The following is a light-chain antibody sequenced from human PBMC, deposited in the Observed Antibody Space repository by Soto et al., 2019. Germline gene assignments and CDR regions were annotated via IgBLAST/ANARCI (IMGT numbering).Light chain of an antibody. CDR1: QGISNY. J-gene: IGKJ1*01. CDR3: QKYNSAPRT. CDR2: AAS. V-gene: IGKV1-27*01. Sequence: DIQMTQSPSSLSAAVGDRVTITCRASQGISNYLAWYQQKLWKVPKLLIYAASTLQSGVPSRLSGSGSGTDFTLPISSLQPEDVSTYYCQKYNSAPRTFGQGTKVEIK.